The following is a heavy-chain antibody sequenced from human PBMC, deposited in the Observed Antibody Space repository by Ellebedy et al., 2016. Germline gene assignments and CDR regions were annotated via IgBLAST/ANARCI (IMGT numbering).Heavy chain of an antibody. Sequence: GESLKISXAASGLSVSSNDMSWVRQAPGKGLELVSLIYGGGDSYYADSVKGRFTISRDNAKNSLYLQMNSLRAEDTAVYYCARGPTLTGFFYAVYWGQGTLVTVSS. V-gene: IGHV3-53*01. J-gene: IGHJ4*02. CDR2: IYGGGDS. CDR3: ARGPTLTGFFYAVY. D-gene: IGHD3-9*01. CDR1: GLSVSSND.